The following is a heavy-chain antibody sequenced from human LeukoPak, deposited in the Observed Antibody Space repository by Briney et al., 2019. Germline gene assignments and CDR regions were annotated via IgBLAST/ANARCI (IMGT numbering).Heavy chain of an antibody. V-gene: IGHV3-21*01. J-gene: IGHJ4*02. Sequence: GGSLRLSCAASGFTFSSYAMSWVRQAPGKGLEWVSSISSSSSYIYYADSVKGRFTISRDNAKNSLYLQMNSLRAEDTAVYYCARDPGYCSSTSCYMGVGDYWGQGTLVTVSS. CDR2: ISSSSSYI. D-gene: IGHD2-2*02. CDR3: ARDPGYCSSTSCYMGVGDY. CDR1: GFTFSSYA.